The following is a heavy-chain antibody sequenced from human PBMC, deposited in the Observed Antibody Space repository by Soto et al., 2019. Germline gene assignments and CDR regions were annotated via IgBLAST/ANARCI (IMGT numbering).Heavy chain of an antibody. CDR1: GRSISSVNYY. D-gene: IGHD6-13*01. Sequence: SETLSLTCTFSGRSISSVNYYWSWIRQPPGKGLEWIGYIYYSGSTYYNPSLKSRVTISVDTSKNQFSLKLSSVTAADTAVYYCARDPIDITPGIAAAAWGQGTLVTVSS. V-gene: IGHV4-30-4*01. CDR3: ARDPIDITPGIAAAA. J-gene: IGHJ5*02. CDR2: IYYSGST.